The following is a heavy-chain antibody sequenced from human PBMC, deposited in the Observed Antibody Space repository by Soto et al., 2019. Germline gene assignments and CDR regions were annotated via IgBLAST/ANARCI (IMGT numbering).Heavy chain of an antibody. CDR3: AKDAVYNDGLWLMDL. J-gene: IGHJ4*02. CDR1: GLPHSLFA. Sequence: PGGSLRLSSIASGLPHSLFAMMWIRQAPGKGLECVSGIYGSGGGIQYADSVKGRFTISRDNSKNTVYLQMTDLRADDTAIYHCAKDAVYNDGLWLMDLWGQGTQVTVSS. V-gene: IGHV3-23*01. D-gene: IGHD3-10*01. CDR2: IYGSGGGI.